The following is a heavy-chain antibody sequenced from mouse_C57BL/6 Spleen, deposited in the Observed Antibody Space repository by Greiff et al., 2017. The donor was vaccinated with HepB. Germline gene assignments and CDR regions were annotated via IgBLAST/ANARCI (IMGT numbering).Heavy chain of an antibody. Sequence: QVHVKQSGAELVKPGASVKISCKASGYAFSSYWMNWVKQRPGKGLEWIGQIYPGDGDTNYNGKFKGKATLTADKSSSTAYMQLSSLTSEDSAVYFCARFDYYGSRDYWGQGTTLTVSS. D-gene: IGHD1-1*01. CDR1: GYAFSSYW. J-gene: IGHJ2*01. CDR3: ARFDYYGSRDY. CDR2: IYPGDGDT. V-gene: IGHV1-80*01.